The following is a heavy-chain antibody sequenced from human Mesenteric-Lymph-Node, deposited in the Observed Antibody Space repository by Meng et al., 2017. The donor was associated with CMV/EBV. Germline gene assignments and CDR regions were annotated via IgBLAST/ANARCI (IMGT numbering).Heavy chain of an antibody. V-gene: IGHV4-61*08. CDR1: GGSVSSGDYY. Sequence: SLTCTVSGGSVSSGDYYWSWIRQPPGKGLEWIGYIYYSGSTNYNPSLKSRMSISADTSKNQFSLKLRSVTAADSAVYYCARLGYALDYWGQGTLVTVSS. J-gene: IGHJ4*02. D-gene: IGHD5-18*01. CDR2: IYYSGST. CDR3: ARLGYALDY.